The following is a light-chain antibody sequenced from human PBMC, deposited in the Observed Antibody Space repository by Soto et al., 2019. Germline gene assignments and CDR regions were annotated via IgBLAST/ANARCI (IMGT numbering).Light chain of an antibody. CDR2: KAS. CDR1: QSVNIW. CDR3: QQYNSYLWT. J-gene: IGKJ1*01. V-gene: IGKV1-5*03. Sequence: DVQMTQSPSTLSASVGDRVTITCRASQSVNIWLAWYQQKPGKAPKLVIYKASSLQSGVPSRFRGSGSGAEFTLTISSLQPDDFATYYCQQYNSYLWTFGQGNTVEI.